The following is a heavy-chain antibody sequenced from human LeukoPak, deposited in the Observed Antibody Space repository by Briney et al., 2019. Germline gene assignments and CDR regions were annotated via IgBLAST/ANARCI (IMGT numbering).Heavy chain of an antibody. V-gene: IGHV4-61*02. J-gene: IGHJ6*03. Sequence: PSETLSLTCTVSGGSISSGSYYWSWIRQPAGKGLEWIGRIYTSGSTNYNPSLKSRVTISVDTSKNQFSLKLSSVTAADTAVYYCARGGGSSWYYYYYMDVWGKGTTVTISS. D-gene: IGHD6-13*01. CDR1: GGSISSGSYY. CDR2: IYTSGST. CDR3: ARGGGSSWYYYYYMDV.